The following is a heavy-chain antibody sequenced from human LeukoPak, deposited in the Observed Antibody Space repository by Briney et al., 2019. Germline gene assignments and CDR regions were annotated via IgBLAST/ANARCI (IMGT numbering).Heavy chain of an antibody. D-gene: IGHD1-26*01. CDR2: IRSKTFGGTP. V-gene: IGHV3-49*03. CDR3: TRINGFSVGVDY. CDR1: GFNFADYA. J-gene: IGHJ4*02. Sequence: GGSLRLSCTTSGFNFADYAMGWFRQAPGKGLEWVGFIRSKTFGGTPDYAASVKGRFTISRDDSKSIAYLQMNSLKTEDTALYYCTRINGFSVGVDYWGQGARVTVSS.